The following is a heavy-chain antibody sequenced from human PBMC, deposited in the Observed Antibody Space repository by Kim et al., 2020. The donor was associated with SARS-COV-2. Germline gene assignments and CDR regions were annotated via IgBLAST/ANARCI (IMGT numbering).Heavy chain of an antibody. Sequence: SETLSLTCTVSGGSISSYYWSWIRQPPGKGLEWIGYIYYTGSTNYNPSLKSRVTISVDTYKNQFSLKLSSVTAADTAVYYCARDYYDILTGYYPEHFDYWGQGTLVTVSP. CDR3: ARDYYDILTGYYPEHFDY. CDR1: GGSISSYY. J-gene: IGHJ4*02. V-gene: IGHV4-59*13. CDR2: IYYTGST. D-gene: IGHD3-9*01.